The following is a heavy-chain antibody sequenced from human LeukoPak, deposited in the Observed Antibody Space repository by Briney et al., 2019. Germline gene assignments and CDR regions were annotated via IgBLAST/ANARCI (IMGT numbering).Heavy chain of an antibody. CDR3: AKDGSFFYYYMDV. J-gene: IGHJ6*03. CDR2: IWYDGSNK. V-gene: IGHV3-30*02. CDR1: GFTFSSYG. D-gene: IGHD3-3*01. Sequence: RPGGSLRLSCAASGFTFSSYGMHWVRQAPGKGLEWVAVIWYDGSNKYYADSVKGRFTISRDNSKNTLYLQMNSLRAEDTAVYYCAKDGSFFYYYMDVWGKGTTVTVSS.